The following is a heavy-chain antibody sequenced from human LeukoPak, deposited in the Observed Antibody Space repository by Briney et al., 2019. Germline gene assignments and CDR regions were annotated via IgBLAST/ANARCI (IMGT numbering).Heavy chain of an antibody. J-gene: IGHJ5*02. CDR2: INHSGST. Sequence: SETLSLTYAVYGGSFSGYYWSWIRQPPGKGLEWIGEINHSGSTNYNPSLKSRVTISADTSKNQFSLKLSSVTAADTAVYYCARGGATIFGVVIPEYNWSDPWDQGTLVTVSS. V-gene: IGHV4-34*01. CDR3: ARGGATIFGVVIPEYNWSDP. D-gene: IGHD3-3*01. CDR1: GGSFSGYY.